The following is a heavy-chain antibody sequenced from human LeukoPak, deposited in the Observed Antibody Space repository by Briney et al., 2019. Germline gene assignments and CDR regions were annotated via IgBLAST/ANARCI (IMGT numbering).Heavy chain of an antibody. J-gene: IGHJ3*02. Sequence: PSETLSLTCTVFYGSLSGYYWSWIRQPPGKGLEWIGEINHSGNTNYNPSLKSRVTISVDTSKDQFTLKLSSVTAADTAVYYCARHGLVAARHAFDIWGQGTMVTVPS. CDR2: INHSGNT. CDR3: ARHGLVAARHAFDI. V-gene: IGHV4-34*01. D-gene: IGHD6-6*01. CDR1: YGSLSGYY.